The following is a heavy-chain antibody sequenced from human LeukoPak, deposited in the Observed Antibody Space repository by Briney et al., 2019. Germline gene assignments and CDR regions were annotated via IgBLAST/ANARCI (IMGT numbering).Heavy chain of an antibody. CDR1: GYSFTNYW. Sequence: GESLKISCKASGYSFTNYWIGWVRQMPGKGLEWMGIVQPGESHTSYSQSFQGQVTISADKSITTAYLQWSSLKASDTAMYYCGRASSTWYLDYWGQGALVTVSS. V-gene: IGHV5-51*01. CDR2: VQPGESHT. CDR3: GRASSTWYLDY. D-gene: IGHD6-13*01. J-gene: IGHJ4*02.